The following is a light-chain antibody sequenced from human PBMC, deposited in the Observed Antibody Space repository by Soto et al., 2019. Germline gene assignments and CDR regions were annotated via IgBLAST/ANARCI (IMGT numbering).Light chain of an antibody. J-gene: IGLJ2*01. V-gene: IGLV2-8*01. Sequence: ALTQPPSASGSPGQAVTISCTGTGSDVGGYNYVSWYQHHPGKVPKLMIYEVSKRPSGVPDRFSGSKSGNTASLTVSGLQAEDEADYYCSSYAGTNNFVVFGGGTKLTVL. CDR3: SSYAGTNNFVV. CDR1: GSDVGGYNY. CDR2: EVS.